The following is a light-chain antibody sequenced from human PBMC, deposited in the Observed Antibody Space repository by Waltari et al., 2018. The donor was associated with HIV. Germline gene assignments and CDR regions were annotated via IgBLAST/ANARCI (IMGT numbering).Light chain of an antibody. V-gene: IGLV3-27*01. CDR3: YAAADNKAI. CDR2: KDT. J-gene: IGLJ2*01. CDR1: ILAEKQ. Sequence: SYGLTQPFPVSVSPGQTARITCPGDILAEKQPRWFQQKPGQAPVLVMFKDTERPSGIPERFSGSTSGITITLTIIGAQVEDEADYYCYAAADNKAIFGGGTKLTVL.